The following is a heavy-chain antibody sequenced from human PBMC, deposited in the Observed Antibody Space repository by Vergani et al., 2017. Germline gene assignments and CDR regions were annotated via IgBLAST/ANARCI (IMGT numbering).Heavy chain of an antibody. CDR2: ISGSGGST. CDR3: ASPYPYYYGSGSYYDAFDI. J-gene: IGHJ3*02. CDR1: GFTFSSYA. Sequence: EVQLLESGGGLVQPGGSLRLSCAASGFTFSSYAMSWVRPAPGKGLEWVSAISGSGGSTYYADSVKGRFTIARDNSKNTLYLQMNSLRAEDTAVYYCASPYPYYYGSGSYYDAFDIWGQGTMVTVSS. V-gene: IGHV3-23*01. D-gene: IGHD3-10*01.